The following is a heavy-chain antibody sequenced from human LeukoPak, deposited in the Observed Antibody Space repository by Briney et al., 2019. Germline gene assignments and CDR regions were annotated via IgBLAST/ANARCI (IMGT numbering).Heavy chain of an antibody. CDR2: ISGNGGTT. CDR1: GLTFSTYA. V-gene: IGHV3-23*01. D-gene: IGHD6-13*01. J-gene: IGHJ4*02. CDR3: AKPPPDSSSWLFDY. Sequence: PGGSLRLSCAASGLTFSTYARSWVRQAPGKGLEWFGTISGNGGTTYYADSVKGRFTISRHNSKNELYLQMNSLRDEDTAVYYCAKPPPDSSSWLFDYWGQGTLVTVSS.